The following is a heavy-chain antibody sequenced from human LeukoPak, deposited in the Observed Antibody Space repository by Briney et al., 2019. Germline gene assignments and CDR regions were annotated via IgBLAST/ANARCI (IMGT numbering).Heavy chain of an antibody. CDR3: ASLWYGSGSYTQEYYFDY. J-gene: IGHJ4*02. CDR2: INSSSSYI. V-gene: IGHV3-21*04. CDR1: GFTFSSYS. Sequence: PGGSLRLSCAASGFTFSSYSMNWVRQAPGKGLEWVSSINSSSSYIYYADSVKGRFTISRDNAKNSLYLQMNSLRAEDTAVYYCASLWYGSGSYTQEYYFDYWGQGTLVTVSS. D-gene: IGHD3-10*01.